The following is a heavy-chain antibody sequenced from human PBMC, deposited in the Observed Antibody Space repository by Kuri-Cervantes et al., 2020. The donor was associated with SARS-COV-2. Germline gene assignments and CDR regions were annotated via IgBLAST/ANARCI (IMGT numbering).Heavy chain of an antibody. J-gene: IGHJ4*02. V-gene: IGHV3-48*03. CDR3: ARDLSQGLLRN. CDR1: GFTFSSYE. D-gene: IGHD1-26*01. CDR2: ISSSGSTI. Sequence: GGSLRLSCAASGFTFSSYEMNWVRQAPGKGLEWVSYISSSGSTIYYADSVKGRFTISRDNAKNPLYLQMNSLRAEDTAVYYCARDLSQGLLRNWGQGTLVTVSS.